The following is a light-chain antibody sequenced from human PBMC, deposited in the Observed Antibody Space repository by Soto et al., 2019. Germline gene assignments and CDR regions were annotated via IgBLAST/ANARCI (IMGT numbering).Light chain of an antibody. V-gene: IGLV2-11*01. J-gene: IGLJ1*01. CDR1: SSDIGAYNY. CDR2: HVS. Sequence: QSALTQPRSVSGSPGQSVTISCTGTSSDIGAYNYVSWYQQHPDKAPKLMIYHVSKRPSGVPDRFSGSKSGNAASLTISGLQSEDEADYFCGVWDVTLIEVFGTGTKLTVL. CDR3: GVWDVTLIEV.